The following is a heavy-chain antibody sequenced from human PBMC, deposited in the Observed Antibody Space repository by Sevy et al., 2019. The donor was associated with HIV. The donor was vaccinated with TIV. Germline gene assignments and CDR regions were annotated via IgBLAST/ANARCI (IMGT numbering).Heavy chain of an antibody. Sequence: SETLSLTCTVSGGSISSGDYYWSWIRQTPGKGLEWIGYIYDSVSTHYNPSLESRLTISVDTSKKQFSLKLHSVTAADTAVYYCARGKTWINWFDPWGQGTLVTVSS. V-gene: IGHV4-30-4*01. CDR3: ARGKTWINWFDP. CDR2: IYDSVST. D-gene: IGHD5-12*01. CDR1: GGSISSGDYY. J-gene: IGHJ5*02.